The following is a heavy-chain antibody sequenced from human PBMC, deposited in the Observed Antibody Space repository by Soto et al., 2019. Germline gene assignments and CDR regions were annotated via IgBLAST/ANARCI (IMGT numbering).Heavy chain of an antibody. Sequence: PSETLSLTCSVSGGSIGSYYWSWIRQPPGKGLEWIGYIYYSGSTNYNPSLKSRVTISVDTSKNQFSLKLSSVTAADTAVYYCARDQGQRIAAAGDRWFDPWGQGTLVTVSS. CDR1: GGSIGSYY. CDR2: IYYSGST. CDR3: ARDQGQRIAAAGDRWFDP. D-gene: IGHD6-13*01. J-gene: IGHJ5*02. V-gene: IGHV4-59*01.